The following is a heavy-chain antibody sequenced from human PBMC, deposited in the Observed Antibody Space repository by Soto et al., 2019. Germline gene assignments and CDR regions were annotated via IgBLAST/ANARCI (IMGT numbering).Heavy chain of an antibody. CDR1: AFTFSSYA. V-gene: IGHV3-23*01. CDR2: SGSDGST. Sequence: VQLLESGGGLVQPGGSLRLSCAASAFTFSSYAMSWVRQAPGKGLEWVSTSGSDGSTYYADSVKGRFTISRDNSKNTLCLQMNNLRAGDTAVYYCAKAGTIFGVVMNNWFDPWGQGTLVTVSS. D-gene: IGHD3-3*01. CDR3: AKAGTIFGVVMNNWFDP. J-gene: IGHJ5*02.